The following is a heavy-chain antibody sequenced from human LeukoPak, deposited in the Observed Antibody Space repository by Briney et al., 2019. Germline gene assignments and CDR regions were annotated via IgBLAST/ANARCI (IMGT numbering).Heavy chain of an antibody. J-gene: IGHJ4*02. CDR3: ARLVGYYGSGSLDY. Sequence: SETLSLTCTVSGGSISSSSYYWGWIRQPPGKGLEWIGSIYYSGSTYYNPSLKSRVTISVDTSKNQFSLNLSSVTAADTAVYYCARLVGYYGSGSLDYWGQGTLVIVSS. CDR1: GGSISSSSYY. D-gene: IGHD3-10*01. CDR2: IYYSGST. V-gene: IGHV4-39*01.